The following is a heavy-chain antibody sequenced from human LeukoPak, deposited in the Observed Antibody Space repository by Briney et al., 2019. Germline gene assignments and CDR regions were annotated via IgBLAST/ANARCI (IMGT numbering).Heavy chain of an antibody. CDR1: GFTFSSYS. Sequence: GGSLRLSCAASGFTFSSYSMNWVRQAPGKGLEWLSYISSSSSIIYYADSVKGRFTISRDNAKNSLYLQMNSLRDEDTAVYYCARDSNYYDSSGYYSPWGQGTLVTVSS. V-gene: IGHV3-48*02. J-gene: IGHJ5*02. CDR2: ISSSSSII. D-gene: IGHD3-22*01. CDR3: ARDSNYYDSSGYYSP.